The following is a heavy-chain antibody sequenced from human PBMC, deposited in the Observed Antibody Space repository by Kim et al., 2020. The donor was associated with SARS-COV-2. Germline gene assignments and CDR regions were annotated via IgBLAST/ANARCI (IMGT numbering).Heavy chain of an antibody. CDR3: AKGLGYSSSSDFDY. J-gene: IGHJ4*02. Sequence: AGCVKGRFTISRDNSKSTLYLQMNSLRAEDTAVYYCAKGLGYSSSSDFDYWGQGTLVTVSS. V-gene: IGHV3-30*02. D-gene: IGHD6-6*01.